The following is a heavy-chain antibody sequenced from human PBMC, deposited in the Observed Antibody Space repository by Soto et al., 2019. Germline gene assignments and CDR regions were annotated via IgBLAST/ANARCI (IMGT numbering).Heavy chain of an antibody. CDR3: ARQKDFWSGPTDY. CDR1: GGTFSSYA. CDR2: IIPIFGTA. J-gene: IGHJ4*02. D-gene: IGHD3-3*01. Sequence: VKVSCKASGGTFSSYAISWVRQAPGQGLEWMGGIIPIFGTANYAQKFQGRVTITADESTSTAYMELSSLRSEDTAVYYCARQKDFWSGPTDYWGQGTLVTVSS. V-gene: IGHV1-69*13.